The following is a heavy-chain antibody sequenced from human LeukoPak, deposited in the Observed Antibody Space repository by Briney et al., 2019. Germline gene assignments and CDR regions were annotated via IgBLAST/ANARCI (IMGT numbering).Heavy chain of an antibody. Sequence: GGSLRLSCAASGFTFSSYAMSWVRQAPGKGLEWVSAISGSGGSTYYADSVKGRFTISRDNSKNTLYLQMNSPRAEDTAVYYCASLYYDFWSAQYYYMDVWGKGTTVTVSS. CDR1: GFTFSSYA. D-gene: IGHD3-3*01. CDR2: ISGSGGST. J-gene: IGHJ6*03. V-gene: IGHV3-23*01. CDR3: ASLYYDFWSAQYYYMDV.